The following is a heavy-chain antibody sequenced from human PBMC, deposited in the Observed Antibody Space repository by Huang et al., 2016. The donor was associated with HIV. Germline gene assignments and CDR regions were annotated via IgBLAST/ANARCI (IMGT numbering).Heavy chain of an antibody. V-gene: IGHV3-30*18. J-gene: IGHJ3*02. D-gene: IGHD3-22*01. CDR3: TKGHYYDTNGYVAFDI. Sequence: QVQLVESGGGVVRPGRSLRLSCAASRFTFSKFAMHWVRQGPGKGLEWMAVISDDGSSKHYADSVTGRLTISRDNSNNTLYLQMNSLTVEDTAVYYCTKGHYYDTNGYVAFDIWGQGTMVTVSS. CDR2: ISDDGSSK. CDR1: RFTFSKFA.